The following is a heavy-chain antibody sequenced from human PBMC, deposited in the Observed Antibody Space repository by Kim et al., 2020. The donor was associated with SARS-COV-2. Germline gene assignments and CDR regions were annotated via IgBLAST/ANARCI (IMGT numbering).Heavy chain of an antibody. CDR1: GGSISSSSYY. V-gene: IGHV4-39*07. CDR3: SSVVVTAIGVYFDS. J-gene: IGHJ4*02. D-gene: IGHD2-21*02. CDR2: IYYSGST. Sequence: SETLSLTCTVSGGSISSSSYYWGWLRQPPGKGLEWIVSIYYSGSTYYHPSLKSRVTISVDTTKNQFSLKLSSVTAADTAVYYCSSVVVTAIGVYFDSWGPGTLVTVSS.